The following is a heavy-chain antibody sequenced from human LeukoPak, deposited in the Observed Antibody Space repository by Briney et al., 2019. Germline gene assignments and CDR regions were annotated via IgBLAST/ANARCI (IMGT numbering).Heavy chain of an antibody. Sequence: SEGSLRLSCAASGFTISSRFMSWVRQAPGKGLEWVSLIQSGGKTFYAESVQGRFTISRDNSKNTLYLQMNSLRVEDTAVYYCARGFSDNTQPFDPWGQGTLVTVSS. D-gene: IGHD2-2*02. J-gene: IGHJ5*02. CDR2: IQSGGKT. CDR3: ARGFSDNTQPFDP. CDR1: GFTISSRF. V-gene: IGHV3-66*01.